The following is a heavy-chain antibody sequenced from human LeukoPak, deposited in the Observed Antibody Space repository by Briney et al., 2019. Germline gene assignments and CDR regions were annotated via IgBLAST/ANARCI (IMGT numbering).Heavy chain of an antibody. D-gene: IGHD3-10*01. V-gene: IGHV4-39*07. J-gene: IGHJ5*02. CDR3: ARDREGFDP. Sequence: SETLSLTCTVSGGSISSSSYYSGWIRQPRGKGLEWIGSIYYSGSTYYNPSLKSRVTISVDTSKNQFSLKLSSVTAADTAVYYCARDREGFDPWGQGTLVTVSS. CDR2: IYYSGST. CDR1: GGSISSSSYY.